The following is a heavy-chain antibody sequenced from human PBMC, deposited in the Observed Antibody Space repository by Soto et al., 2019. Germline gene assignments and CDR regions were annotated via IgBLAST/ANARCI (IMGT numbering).Heavy chain of an antibody. CDR1: GGTFSSYA. J-gene: IGHJ6*02. CDR2: TSPIFGTA. Sequence: QVQLVQSGAEVKKPGSSVKVSCKASGGTFSSYAISWVRQAPGQGLEWMGGTSPIFGTANYAQKFQGRVTITADESTSTAYMERSSLRSEDTAVYYCASRAAAGQXXSYYGMDVWGQGTTVTVSS. D-gene: IGHD6-13*01. V-gene: IGHV1-69*12. CDR3: ASRAAAGQXXSYYGMDV.